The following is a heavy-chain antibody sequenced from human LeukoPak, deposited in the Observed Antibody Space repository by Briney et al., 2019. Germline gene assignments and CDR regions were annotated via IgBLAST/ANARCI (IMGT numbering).Heavy chain of an antibody. CDR3: AKAHRAWSGYYPFDY. CDR1: GFTFSSYA. Sequence: GGSLRLSCAASGFTFSSYAMSWVRQAPGKGLEWVSAISGSGGSTYYADSVKGRFTISRDNSKNTLYLQMNSLRAEDTAVYYCAKAHRAWSGYYPFDYWGQGTLVTVSS. J-gene: IGHJ4*02. V-gene: IGHV3-23*01. CDR2: ISGSGGST. D-gene: IGHD3-3*01.